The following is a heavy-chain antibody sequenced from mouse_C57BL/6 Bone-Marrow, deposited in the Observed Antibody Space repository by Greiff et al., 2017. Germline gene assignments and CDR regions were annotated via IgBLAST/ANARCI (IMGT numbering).Heavy chain of an antibody. D-gene: IGHD2-5*01. CDR1: GFNIKNTY. J-gene: IGHJ3*01. V-gene: IGHV14-3*01. CDR2: IDPANGNT. CDR3: ARVPYSKRAWFAD. Sequence: VQLQQSVAELVRPGASVKLSCTASGFNIKNTYMHWVKQRPEQGLAWIGRIDPANGNTKYAPKFQGKATITADTSSNTAYLQLSSLTSEDTAIXYGARVPYSKRAWFADWGQGTLVTVSA.